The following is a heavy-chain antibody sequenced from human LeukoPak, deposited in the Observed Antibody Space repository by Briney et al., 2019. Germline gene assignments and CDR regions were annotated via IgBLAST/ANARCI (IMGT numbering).Heavy chain of an antibody. CDR3: ARAEYGSGSYYYDAFDI. J-gene: IGHJ3*02. CDR1: GGSISSYY. Sequence: PSETLSLTCTVSGGSISSYYWSWIRQPPGKGLEWIGYIYYSGSTYYNPSLKSRVTISVDTSKNQFSLKLSSVTAADTAVYYCARAEYGSGSYYYDAFDIWGQGTMVTVSS. CDR2: IYYSGST. V-gene: IGHV4-30-4*08. D-gene: IGHD3-10*01.